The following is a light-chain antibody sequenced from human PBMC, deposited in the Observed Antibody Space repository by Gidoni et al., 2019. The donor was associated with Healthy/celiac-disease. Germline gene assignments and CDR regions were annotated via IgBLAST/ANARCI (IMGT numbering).Light chain of an antibody. CDR3: QQYNNWPPT. CDR2: GAS. Sequence: EIVMTQSPATLSVSPGERATLSCRASQSVSSNLAWYQQKPGQAPRLLIYGASPRATGIPARFSGSGSGTEFTLTISSLQSEDFAVYYCQQYNNWPPTVGQGTRLEIK. V-gene: IGKV3-15*01. J-gene: IGKJ5*01. CDR1: QSVSSN.